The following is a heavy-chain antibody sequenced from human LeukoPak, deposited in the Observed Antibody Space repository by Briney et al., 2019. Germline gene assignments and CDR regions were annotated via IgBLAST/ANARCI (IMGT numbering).Heavy chain of an antibody. D-gene: IGHD3-22*01. V-gene: IGHV3-23*01. Sequence: GGSLRLSCAASGFVFWDYAMSWVRQAPGKGLEWVSAIDNRGGRTLYADSVKGRFTFSRDNSMNTLYLQMNSLTAEDTAIYYCAKDLQRMSDSSNHFSPFDYGGQGTLVTVSS. CDR3: AKDLQRMSDSSNHFSPFDY. CDR2: IDNRGGRT. CDR1: GFVFWDYA. J-gene: IGHJ4*02.